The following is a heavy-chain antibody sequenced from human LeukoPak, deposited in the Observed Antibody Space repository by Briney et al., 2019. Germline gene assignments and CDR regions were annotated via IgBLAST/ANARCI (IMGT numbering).Heavy chain of an antibody. Sequence: GGSLRLSCAASGFTFSNYWMSWVRQAPGKGLEWVANIKQDGSEKYYVNSVKGRFTISRDNAKNSLYLQMNSLRAEDTATYYCAREDDWNYEDYWGQGTLVTVSS. D-gene: IGHD1-7*01. J-gene: IGHJ4*02. CDR3: AREDDWNYEDY. V-gene: IGHV3-7*01. CDR2: IKQDGSEK. CDR1: GFTFSNYW.